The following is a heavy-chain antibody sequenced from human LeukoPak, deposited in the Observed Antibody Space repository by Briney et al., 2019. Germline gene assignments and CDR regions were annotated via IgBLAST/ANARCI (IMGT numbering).Heavy chain of an antibody. Sequence: AGGSLRLSCAASGFTFSSYWMSWVRQAPGKGLEWVANIKQDGSEKYYVDSVKGRFTISRDNAKNSLYLQMNSLRAEDTAVYYCARGQHTVTLLYYMDVWGKGTTVTISS. V-gene: IGHV3-7*01. CDR3: ARGQHTVTLLYYMDV. J-gene: IGHJ6*03. D-gene: IGHD4-17*01. CDR1: GFTFSSYW. CDR2: IKQDGSEK.